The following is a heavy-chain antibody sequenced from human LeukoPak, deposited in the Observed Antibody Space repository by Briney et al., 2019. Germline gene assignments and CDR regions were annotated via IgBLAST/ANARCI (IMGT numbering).Heavy chain of an antibody. CDR1: GGSISSYY. V-gene: IGHV4-59*01. J-gene: IGHJ5*02. Sequence: PSETLSLTCTVSGGSISSYYWSWIRQPPGKGLEWIGYIYYSGSTNYNPSLKSRVTISVDTSKNQFSLKLSSVTAADTAVYYCARDRSMVRGVGPVDWFDPWGQGTLVTVSS. D-gene: IGHD3-10*01. CDR3: ARDRSMVRGVGPVDWFDP. CDR2: IYYSGST.